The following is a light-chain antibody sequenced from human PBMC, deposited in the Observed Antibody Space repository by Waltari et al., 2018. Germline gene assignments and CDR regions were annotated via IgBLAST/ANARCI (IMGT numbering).Light chain of an antibody. CDR2: NNN. CDR1: NSTIGRNT. V-gene: IGLV1-44*01. CDR3: ATWDDSLRGPV. Sequence: QSVLTQPPSASEPPGQRVTIPCSASNSTIGRNTVNGHRQPPGTAPTLPIHNNNQRPSGVPDRFSGSKSGTSASLAISGLQSDDEADYYCATWDDSLRGPVFGGGTKLTVL. J-gene: IGLJ2*01.